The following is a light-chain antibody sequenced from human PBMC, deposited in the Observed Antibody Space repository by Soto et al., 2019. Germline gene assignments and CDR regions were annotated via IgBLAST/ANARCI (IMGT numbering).Light chain of an antibody. Sequence: EIVMTQSPATLSVSPGARAPLSCRASQSVSSYLAWYQQKPGQAPRLLIYGASSRATGIPDRFSGSGSGTDFTLTISRLEPEDFAVYYCQQYGSSPTFGQGTKVDIK. V-gene: IGKV3-20*01. CDR1: QSVSSY. J-gene: IGKJ1*01. CDR2: GAS. CDR3: QQYGSSPT.